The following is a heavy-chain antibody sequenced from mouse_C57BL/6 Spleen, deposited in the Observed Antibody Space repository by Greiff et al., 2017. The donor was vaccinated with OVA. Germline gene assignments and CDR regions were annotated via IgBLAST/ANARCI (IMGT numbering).Heavy chain of an antibody. CDR2: IWSGGST. V-gene: IGHV2-2*01. CDR1: GFSLTSYG. J-gene: IGHJ1*03. Sequence: VQVVESGPGLVQPSQSLSITCTVSGFSLTSYGVHWVRQSPGKGLEWLGVIWSGGSTDYNAAFISSLSISKDNSKSQVFFKMNSLRADDAAIYYGARDCGSSYAWYFGVWGTGTTVTVSS. D-gene: IGHD1-1*01. CDR3: ARDCGSSYAWYFGV.